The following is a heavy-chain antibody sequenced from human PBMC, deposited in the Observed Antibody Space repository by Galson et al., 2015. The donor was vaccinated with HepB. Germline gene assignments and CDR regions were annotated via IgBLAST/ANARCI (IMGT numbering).Heavy chain of an antibody. CDR2: MNPNSGNT. CDR3: AGNIAVAGSDAFDI. D-gene: IGHD6-19*01. CDR1: GYTFTSYD. J-gene: IGHJ3*02. V-gene: IGHV1-8*01. Sequence: SVKVSCKASGYTFTSYDINWVRQATGQGLEWMGWMNPNSGNTGYAQKFQGRVTITADESTSTAYMELSSLRSEDTAVYYCAGNIAVAGSDAFDIWGQGTMVTVSS.